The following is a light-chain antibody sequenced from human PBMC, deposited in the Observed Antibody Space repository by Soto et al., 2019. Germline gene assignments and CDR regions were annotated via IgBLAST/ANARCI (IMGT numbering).Light chain of an antibody. Sequence: EIVLTQSPGTLSLSPGKRAPLSCRPSQSVSSSYLAWYQQKPGQAPRLLIYGASSRATGIPDRFSGSGSGTDFTLTISRLEPEDFAVYYCQQYGGSPPITFGQGTRLEIK. J-gene: IGKJ5*01. CDR1: QSVSSSY. CDR3: QQYGGSPPIT. CDR2: GAS. V-gene: IGKV3-20*01.